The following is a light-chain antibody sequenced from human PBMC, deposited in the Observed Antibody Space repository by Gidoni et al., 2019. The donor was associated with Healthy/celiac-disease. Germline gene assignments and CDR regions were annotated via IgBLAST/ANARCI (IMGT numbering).Light chain of an antibody. CDR1: QSISSY. CDR3: QQSYSTPSIT. Sequence: DIQMTQSPSSLSASVGDRVTITCRARQSISSYLHWYQQKPGKAPKLLIYAASSLQSGVPSRFSGSGSGTDFTLTISSLQPEDFATYYCQQSYSTPSITFGQGTRLEIK. J-gene: IGKJ5*01. V-gene: IGKV1-39*01. CDR2: AAS.